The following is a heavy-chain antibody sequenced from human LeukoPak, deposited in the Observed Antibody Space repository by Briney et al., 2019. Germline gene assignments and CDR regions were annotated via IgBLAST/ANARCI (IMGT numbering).Heavy chain of an antibody. CDR3: ARHDGSSWYYAFDV. CDR1: GVSISSYY. Sequence: NPSEALSLTCTVSGVSISSYYWSWIRQPPGKGLEWIGYIYYSGSTNYNPSLKSRVTISLDTSKNQFSLKLSSVTAADTAVYYCARHDGSSWYYAFDVWGQGTMVTVSS. J-gene: IGHJ3*01. D-gene: IGHD6-13*01. CDR2: IYYSGST. V-gene: IGHV4-59*08.